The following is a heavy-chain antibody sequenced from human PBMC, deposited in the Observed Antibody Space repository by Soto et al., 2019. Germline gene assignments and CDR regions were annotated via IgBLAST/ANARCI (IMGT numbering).Heavy chain of an antibody. CDR2: IYHSGST. CDR1: GGSISSGGYS. D-gene: IGHD6-19*01. J-gene: IGHJ1*01. CDR3: AKGVPGIAVAGTGYFQH. Sequence: SETLSLTCAVSGGSISSGGYSWSWIRQPPGKGLEWIGYIYHSGSTYYNPSLKSRVTISVDRSKNQFSLKLSSVTAADTAVYYCAKGVPGIAVAGTGYFQHWGQSTLVTVSS. V-gene: IGHV4-30-2*01.